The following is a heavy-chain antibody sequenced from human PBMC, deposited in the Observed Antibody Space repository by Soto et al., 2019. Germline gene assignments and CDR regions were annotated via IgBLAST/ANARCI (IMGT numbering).Heavy chain of an antibody. Sequence: EVQLLESGGGLVQPGGSLRLSCAASGFTFSSYAMSWVRQAPGKGLEWVSASSGSGGSTYYADSVKGRFTISRDNSKNTLYLQMNSLRAEDTAVYYCAKVRYCRVGSCYLGWFDPWGQGTLVTVSS. CDR1: GFTFSSYA. J-gene: IGHJ5*02. D-gene: IGHD2-15*01. CDR3: AKVRYCRVGSCYLGWFDP. V-gene: IGHV3-23*01. CDR2: SSGSGGST.